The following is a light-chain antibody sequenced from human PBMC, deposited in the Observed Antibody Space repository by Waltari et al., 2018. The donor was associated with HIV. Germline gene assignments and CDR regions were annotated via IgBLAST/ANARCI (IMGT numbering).Light chain of an antibody. CDR1: SSDVGSYNY. Sequence: QSALTQPASVSGSPGHSITISCTGTSSDVGSYNYVSWYQQYPGKAPKLLIYDVSSRPSGISARFSGSKSYKTASLTLSGLQAEDEADYYCSSYTSSGTYVFGTGTKVFVL. J-gene: IGLJ1*01. V-gene: IGLV2-14*03. CDR3: SSYTSSGTYV. CDR2: DVS.